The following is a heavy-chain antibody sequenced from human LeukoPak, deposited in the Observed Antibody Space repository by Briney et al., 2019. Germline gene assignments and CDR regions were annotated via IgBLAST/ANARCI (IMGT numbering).Heavy chain of an antibody. CDR2: TYPGDSET. CDR1: GYSFTSYW. D-gene: IGHD4-23*01. CDR3: ARRDHGGKHFDY. V-gene: IGHV5-51*01. J-gene: IGHJ4*02. Sequence: ESLKISCMGSGYSFTSYWIGGVRHMQGKGLEWMGITYPGDSETRYSPSCQDQATHSPRKSISTAYLQWRSLQDPGPAMHYRARRDHGGKHFDYWGQGTLVTVSS.